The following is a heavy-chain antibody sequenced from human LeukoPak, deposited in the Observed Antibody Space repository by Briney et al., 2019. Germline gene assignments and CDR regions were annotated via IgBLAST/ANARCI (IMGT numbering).Heavy chain of an antibody. CDR3: ARGMPAGGTLRPLGY. J-gene: IGHJ4*02. CDR2: IGISSNKI. Sequence: GGSLRLSCAASGFTLRSYTMNWVRQAPGKGLEWVSSIGISSNKIYYADSVKGRFIISRDNAKNSVYLQMNSLRAEDTAVYYCARGMPAGGTLRPLGYWGQGNLVTVSS. V-gene: IGHV3-21*04. CDR1: GFTLRSYT. D-gene: IGHD6-13*01.